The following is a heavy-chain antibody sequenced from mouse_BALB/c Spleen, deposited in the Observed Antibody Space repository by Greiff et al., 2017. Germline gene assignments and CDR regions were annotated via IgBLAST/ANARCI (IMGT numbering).Heavy chain of an antibody. V-gene: IGHV14-3*02. CDR2: IDPANGNT. Sequence: EVQLQQSGAELVKPGASVKLSCTASGFNIKDTYMHWVKQRPEQGLEWIGRIDPANGNTKYDPKFQGKATITADTSSNTAYLQLSSLTSEDTAVYYCARDSSGPAGFAYWGQGTLVTVSA. CDR1: GFNIKDTY. CDR3: ARDSSGPAGFAY. J-gene: IGHJ3*01. D-gene: IGHD3-2*01.